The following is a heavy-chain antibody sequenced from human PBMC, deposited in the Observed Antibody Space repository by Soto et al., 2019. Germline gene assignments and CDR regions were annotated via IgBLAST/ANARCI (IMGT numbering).Heavy chain of an antibody. J-gene: IGHJ3*02. D-gene: IGHD3-10*01. V-gene: IGHV4-39*01. CDR2: IYYSGST. Sequence: SETLSLTCTVSGGSISSSSYYWGWIRQPPGKGLEWIGSIYYSGSTYYNPSLKSRVTISVDTSKNQFSLKLSSVTAADTAVYYCARLLSDVLLWFGEDNDAFDIWGQGTMVTVSS. CDR1: GGSISSSSYY. CDR3: ARLLSDVLLWFGEDNDAFDI.